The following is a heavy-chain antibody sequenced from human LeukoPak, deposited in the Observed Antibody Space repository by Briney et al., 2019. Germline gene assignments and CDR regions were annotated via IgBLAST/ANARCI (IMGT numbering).Heavy chain of an antibody. J-gene: IGHJ4*02. CDR1: GFTFGDYA. D-gene: IGHD6-13*01. Sequence: GVSLRLSCTASGFTFGDYAMSWFRQAPGKGLEWVGFIRSKAYGGTTEYAASVKGRFTISRDDSKSIAYLQMNSLKTEDTAVYYCTRVGVGQQLVPPHFDYWGQGTLVTVSS. CDR3: TRVGVGQQLVPPHFDY. CDR2: IRSKAYGGTT. V-gene: IGHV3-49*03.